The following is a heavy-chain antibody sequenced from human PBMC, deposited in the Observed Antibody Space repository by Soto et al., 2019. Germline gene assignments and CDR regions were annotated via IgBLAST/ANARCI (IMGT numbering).Heavy chain of an antibody. D-gene: IGHD3-10*01. J-gene: IGHJ4*02. CDR1: GYSFTSYW. CDR3: ARQSVQGTYFDY. V-gene: IGHV5-51*01. CDR2: IYPADSDT. Sequence: GESLKISCKCSGYSFTSYWIGWVRQMPGKGLEWMGTIYPADSDTRYSPSFEGHVTISADKSINTAYLQLSSLKASHTAMYYCARQSVQGTYFDYGGQGPLVTVSS.